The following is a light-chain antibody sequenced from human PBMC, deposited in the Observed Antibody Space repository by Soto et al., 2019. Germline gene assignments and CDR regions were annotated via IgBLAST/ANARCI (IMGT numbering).Light chain of an antibody. J-gene: IGLJ3*02. CDR1: NSDVGAYNY. CDR2: DVS. V-gene: IGLV2-11*01. Sequence: QSALTQPRSASGSPGQSVTTSCTGTNSDVGAYNYVSWYQQHPGKAPKLMLYDVSRRPSGVPDRFSGSKSGNTASLTISGLQAEDEADYYCCSYAGSYTWVFGGGTKLTVL. CDR3: CSYAGSYTWV.